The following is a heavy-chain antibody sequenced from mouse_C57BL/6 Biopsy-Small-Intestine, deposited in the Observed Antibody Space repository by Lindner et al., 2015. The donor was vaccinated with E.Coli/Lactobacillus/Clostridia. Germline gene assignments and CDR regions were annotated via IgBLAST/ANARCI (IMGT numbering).Heavy chain of an antibody. J-gene: IGHJ4*01. CDR1: GISITTGNYR. CDR2: IYYSGTI. V-gene: IGHV3-5*01. Sequence: VQLQESGPGLVKPSQTVFLTCTVTGISITTGNYRWSWIRQFPGNKLEWIGYIYYSGTITYNPSLTGRTTITRDTPKNQFFLEMNSLTAEDTATYYCARDYGNYYAMDYWGQGTSVTVSS. CDR3: ARDYGNYYAMDY. D-gene: IGHD2-1*01.